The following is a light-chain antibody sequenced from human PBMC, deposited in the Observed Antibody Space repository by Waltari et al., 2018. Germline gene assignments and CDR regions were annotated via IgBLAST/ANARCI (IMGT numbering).Light chain of an antibody. CDR3: AAWRYSLTAHDV. Sequence: QSVLTQPPSASGTPGQRVTISCSGSYSNIGNNYVYWYQRLPGTPPKLLLFRNHQRPSGTPTTLLSFRYNQRPSGSHDRFTGSESGTSASLSISGLRSGDEADYYCAAWRYSLTAHDVFGPGTKVTVL. J-gene: IGLJ1*01. CDR2: RNH. CDR1: YSNIGNNY. V-gene: IGLV1-47*01.